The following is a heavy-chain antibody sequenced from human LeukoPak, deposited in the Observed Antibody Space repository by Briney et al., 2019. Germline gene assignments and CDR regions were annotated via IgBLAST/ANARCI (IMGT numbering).Heavy chain of an antibody. D-gene: IGHD3-10*01. CDR2: IWYDGSKT. CDR3: AKDTMVRGVIS. J-gene: IGHJ5*02. V-gene: IGHV3-30*02. Sequence: GGSLRLSCAASGFIFRRNGMHWVRQVPGKGLEWVALIWYDGSKTYYADSVKGRFTISRDNSRNTLFLQMNSLRAEDTALYYCAKDTMVRGVISWGQGTLVTVSS. CDR1: GFIFRRNG.